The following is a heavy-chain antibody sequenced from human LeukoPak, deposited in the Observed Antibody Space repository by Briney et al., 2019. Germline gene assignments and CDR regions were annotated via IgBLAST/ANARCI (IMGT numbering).Heavy chain of an antibody. J-gene: IGHJ4*02. CDR1: GFTFSSYE. D-gene: IGHD6-19*01. CDR2: ISSGSTI. CDR3: ARESIAVAGAPFDY. V-gene: IGHV3-48*03. Sequence: GGSLRLSCAASGFTFSSYEMNWARQAPGKGLEWVSYISSGSTIYDADSVKGRFTISSDNAKTSLYLQMNSLRAEDTAVYYCARESIAVAGAPFDYWGQGTLVTVSS.